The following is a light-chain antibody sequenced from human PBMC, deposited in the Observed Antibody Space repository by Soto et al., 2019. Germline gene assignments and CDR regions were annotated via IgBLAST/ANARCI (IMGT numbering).Light chain of an antibody. J-gene: IGLJ3*02. CDR3: ASWDDSRSGVV. Sequence: QSVLTQPPSASGTPGQRVTISCSGSTSNLGSNFIYWYQQLPGAAPKLLISRNNQRPSGVPDRFSGSKSGTSASLAISGLRSEDEAVYHCASWDDSRSGVVFGGGTEVTVL. CDR1: TSNLGSNF. CDR2: RNN. V-gene: IGLV1-47*01.